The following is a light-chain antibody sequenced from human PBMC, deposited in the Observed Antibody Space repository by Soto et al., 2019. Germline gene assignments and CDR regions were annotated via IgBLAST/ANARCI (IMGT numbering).Light chain of an antibody. J-gene: IGLJ2*01. CDR1: SGSIASNY. Sequence: NFMLTQPHSVPESPGKTVTISCTRSSGSIASNYVQWYQKRPGSSPTTVIYGDDQRPSGVPDRFSGSIDSSSNSASLTISGLKTEDEADYYCQSYATTSVVFGGGTKVTVL. CDR2: GDD. CDR3: QSYATTSVV. V-gene: IGLV6-57*01.